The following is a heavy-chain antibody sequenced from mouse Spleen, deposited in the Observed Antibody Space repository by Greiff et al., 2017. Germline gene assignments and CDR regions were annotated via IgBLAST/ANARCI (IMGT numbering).Heavy chain of an antibody. CDR2: ISSGGGNT. J-gene: IGHJ4*01. CDR1: GFTFSSYA. CDR3: ARQLGLNYAMDY. V-gene: IGHV5-9*04. Sequence: EVKLVESGGGLVKLGGSLKLSCAASGFTFSSYAMSWVRQTPEKRLEWVATISSGGGNTYYPDSVKGRFTISRDNAKNTLYLQMSSLKSEDTAMYYCARQLGLNYAMDYWGQGTSVTVSS. D-gene: IGHD3-1*01.